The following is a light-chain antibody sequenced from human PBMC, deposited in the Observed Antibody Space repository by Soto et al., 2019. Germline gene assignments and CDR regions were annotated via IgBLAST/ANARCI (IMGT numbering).Light chain of an antibody. Sequence: AIQLTQSPSSLSASVGDRVTITCRASQGVRSALAWYQHKPGRGPRLLIYDASTLQIGVPSRFSGSGSGTDFTLTISRLQPEYFATYYCQRFHSPALTFGGGTKLE. CDR2: DAS. CDR3: QRFHSPALT. CDR1: QGVRSA. V-gene: IGKV1-13*02. J-gene: IGKJ4*01.